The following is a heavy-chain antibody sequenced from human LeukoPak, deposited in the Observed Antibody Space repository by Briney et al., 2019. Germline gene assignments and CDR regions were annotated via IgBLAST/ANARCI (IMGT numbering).Heavy chain of an antibody. CDR2: INPNSGGT. D-gene: IGHD3-10*01. CDR3: ARVAKHLRGPLPLYFMDV. Sequence: ASVKVSCKASGYTFTGYYMHWVRQAPGQGLEWMGWINPNSGGTNYAQKFQGRVTMTRDTPISTAYMELSRLRSDDTAVYFCARVAKHLRGPLPLYFMDVWGRGTAVTISS. CDR1: GYTFTGYY. V-gene: IGHV1-2*02. J-gene: IGHJ6*03.